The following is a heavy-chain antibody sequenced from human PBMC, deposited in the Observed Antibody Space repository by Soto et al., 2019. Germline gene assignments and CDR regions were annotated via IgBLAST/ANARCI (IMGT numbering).Heavy chain of an antibody. D-gene: IGHD3-10*01. CDR2: IDQSGST. Sequence: QVQLQQWGPGLLKSSETLSLTCAVYGGSFSGYYWNWLRQPPGEGLEWIGKIDQSGSTNYNPSLKSRVTMSVDTSRRQFSPEVTSVNGMETAVYYCAGGRDTVGRGVMNRFDPWGQGTLVTVSS. V-gene: IGHV4-34*01. CDR1: GGSFSGYY. CDR3: AGGRDTVGRGVMNRFDP. J-gene: IGHJ5*02.